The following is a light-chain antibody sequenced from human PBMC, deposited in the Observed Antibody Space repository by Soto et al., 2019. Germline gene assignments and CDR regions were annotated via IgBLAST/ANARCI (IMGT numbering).Light chain of an antibody. J-gene: IGKJ1*01. CDR3: QQRSNWPWT. Sequence: EIVLTQSPATLSLSPGERATLSCRASQSVSSYLAWYQQKPGQAPRLLLYVASNRATGIPTSCSGSGSGTDFTLTISSLEPEDVAVYYCQQRSNWPWTFGQGTKVEIK. CDR2: VAS. V-gene: IGKV3-11*01. CDR1: QSVSSY.